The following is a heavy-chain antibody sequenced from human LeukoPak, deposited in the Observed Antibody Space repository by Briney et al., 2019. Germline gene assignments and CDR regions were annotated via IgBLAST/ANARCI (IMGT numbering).Heavy chain of an antibody. CDR2: ISGSSGNT. Sequence: AGGSLRLSCAASGFTFSSYAMGWVRQPPGKGLEWVSAISGSSGNTYYADSVKGRFTISRDNSKNTLYVQMNSLRAEDTAVYYCAKDPPYYYDSSGYGGGAFDIWGQGTMVTVSS. CDR1: GFTFSSYA. J-gene: IGHJ3*02. V-gene: IGHV3-23*01. CDR3: AKDPPYYYDSSGYGGGAFDI. D-gene: IGHD3-22*01.